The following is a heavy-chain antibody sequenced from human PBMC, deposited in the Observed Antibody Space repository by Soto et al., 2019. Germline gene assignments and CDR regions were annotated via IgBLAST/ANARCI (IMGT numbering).Heavy chain of an antibody. V-gene: IGHV4-59*08. D-gene: IGHD5-12*01. CDR1: GGSINSYY. CDR3: ARTYSGYYFDY. J-gene: IGHJ4*02. Sequence: QVQLQESGPGLVQPSETPSLSCTVSGGSINSYYWSWIRQPPGKGLEWIGYISYSGSTNYNPSLRSRVTISVDTSRNQFSLKLSSVTAADTAVYYCARTYSGYYFDYWGQGTLVTVSS. CDR2: ISYSGST.